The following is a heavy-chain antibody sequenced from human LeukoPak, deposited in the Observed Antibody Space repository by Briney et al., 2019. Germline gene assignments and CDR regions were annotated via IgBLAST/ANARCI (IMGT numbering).Heavy chain of an antibody. CDR3: AVRNGYDNWFDP. V-gene: IGHV1-69*05. J-gene: IGHJ5*02. CDR2: IIPIFGTA. Sequence: AASVKVSCKASGGTFSSYAISWVRQAPGQGLEWMGGIIPIFGTANYAQKFQGRVTITTDESTSTAYMELSSLRSEDTAVYYCAVRNGYDNWFDPWGQGTLVTVSS. CDR1: GGTFSSYA. D-gene: IGHD5-18*01.